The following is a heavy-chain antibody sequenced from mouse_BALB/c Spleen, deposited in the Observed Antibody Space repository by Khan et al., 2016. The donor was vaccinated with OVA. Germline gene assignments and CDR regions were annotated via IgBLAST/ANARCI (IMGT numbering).Heavy chain of an antibody. CDR2: IIPSNDYT. Sequence: VELVESGAELVRPGASVKMSCKASGYTFNTYTIYWVKQRPGQGLEWIGDIIPSNDYTNFNQKFKNRATLTADKSSSTAYMQLSSLTSEDSAVYYCVSEVAFNWSDGWFAYWGQGTLVTVSA. CDR3: VSEVAFNWSDGWFAY. CDR1: GYTFNTYT. D-gene: IGHD1-1*02. V-gene: IGHV1-4*01. J-gene: IGHJ3*01.